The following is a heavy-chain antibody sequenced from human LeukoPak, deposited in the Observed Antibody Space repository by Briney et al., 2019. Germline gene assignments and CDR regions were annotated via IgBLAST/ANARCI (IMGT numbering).Heavy chain of an antibody. CDR2: VSGGGTDT. V-gene: IGHV3-23*01. CDR3: ARDQWFDGFDL. CDR1: GFNFSAHL. D-gene: IGHD3-22*01. J-gene: IGHJ4*02. Sequence: QSGGSLRLFCTGSGFNFSAHLMTWVRQVPGKGLEWVSSVSGGGTDTYYADSVKGRFTVSRDDSKSTIYLVMNGLTVEDTATYFCARDQWFDGFDLWGQGTLATVSS.